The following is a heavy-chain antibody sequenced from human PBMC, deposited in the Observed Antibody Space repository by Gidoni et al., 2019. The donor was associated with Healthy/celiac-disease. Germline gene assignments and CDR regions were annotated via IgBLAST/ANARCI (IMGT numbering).Heavy chain of an antibody. V-gene: IGHV3-72*01. Sequence: EVQLVESGGGLVQPGGSLRLSCAASGFTFSDHYMDGVRQAPGKGLEWVGRTRNKANSYTTEYAASGKGRFTISRDDSKNSLYLQMNSLKTEDTAVYYCASLSPGSGSYLLAFDIWGQGTMVTVSS. J-gene: IGHJ3*02. CDR2: TRNKANSYTT. D-gene: IGHD3-10*01. CDR3: ASLSPGSGSYLLAFDI. CDR1: GFTFSDHY.